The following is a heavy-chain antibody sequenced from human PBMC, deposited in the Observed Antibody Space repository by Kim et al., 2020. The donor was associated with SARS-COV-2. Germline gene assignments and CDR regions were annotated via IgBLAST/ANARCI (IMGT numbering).Heavy chain of an antibody. CDR1: GGSISSGAYY. V-gene: IGHV4-31*03. D-gene: IGHD2-2*01. Sequence: SETLSLTCTVSGGSISSGAYYWSWIRQHPGKVLEWIGYIYYSGSTNYNPSLKSRVTISVDTSKNQFFLNLSSVTAADSAVYYCARDTSNSRWFKWGQGTLVTVTS. CDR2: IYYSGST. CDR3: ARDTSNSRWFK. J-gene: IGHJ4*02.